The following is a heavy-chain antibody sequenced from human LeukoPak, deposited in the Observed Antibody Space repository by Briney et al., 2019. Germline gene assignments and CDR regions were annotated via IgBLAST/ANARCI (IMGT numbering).Heavy chain of an antibody. Sequence: PSETLSVTCTVSGGSVSSTNYYWGWIRQPPGKGLEWIASIYYSGRTYNNPSLKSRVTMSLDTSKNQFSLRLSSVTATDTAVYYCARGTSPNSPLDYWGQGTLVPASS. CDR1: GGSVSSTNYY. CDR2: IYYSGRT. J-gene: IGHJ4*02. CDR3: ARGTSPNSPLDY. D-gene: IGHD1-1*01. V-gene: IGHV4-39*01.